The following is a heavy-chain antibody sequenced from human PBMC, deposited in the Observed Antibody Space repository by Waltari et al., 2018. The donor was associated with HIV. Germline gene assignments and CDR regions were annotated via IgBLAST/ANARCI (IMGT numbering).Heavy chain of an antibody. CDR3: ARSITMIVVVPYYYYGMDV. CDR1: GGTFSSYA. V-gene: IGHV1-69*01. D-gene: IGHD3-22*01. J-gene: IGHJ6*02. Sequence: QVQLVQSGAEVKKPGSSVKVSCKASGGTFSSYAISWVRQAPGQGLEWMGGIIPIFGTANYAQKFQGRVTITADESTSTAYMELSSLRSEDTAVYYCARSITMIVVVPYYYYGMDVWGQGTTVTVSS. CDR2: IIPIFGTA.